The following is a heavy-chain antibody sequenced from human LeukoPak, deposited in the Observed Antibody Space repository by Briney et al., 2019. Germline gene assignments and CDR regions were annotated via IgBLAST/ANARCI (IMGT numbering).Heavy chain of an antibody. D-gene: IGHD2-2*01. CDR2: INTNTGNP. CDR1: GYTFTSYA. Sequence: ASVKVSCKASGYTFTSYAMNWVRQAPGQGLEWMGWINTNTGNPTYAQGFTGRFVFSLDTSVSTAYLQISSLKAEDTAVYYCAMGCSSTSCYASRFVDYWGQGTLVTVSS. CDR3: AMGCSSTSCYASRFVDY. V-gene: IGHV7-4-1*02. J-gene: IGHJ4*02.